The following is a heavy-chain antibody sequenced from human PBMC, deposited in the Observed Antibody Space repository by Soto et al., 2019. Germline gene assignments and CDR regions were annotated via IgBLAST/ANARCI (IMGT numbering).Heavy chain of an antibody. CDR1: GRSFSRAGYC. Sequence: SESLSLTCTVSGRSFSRAGYCWIWIRKHPGEGLEWIGFMYGSGSTSYNPSLKSRVTISVDTSTNHFSLELGSVTAADTAVYYCARTGKFYYYDNSGLLFDPWGQGTLVTVSS. J-gene: IGHJ5*02. CDR2: MYGSGST. D-gene: IGHD3-22*01. V-gene: IGHV4-31*03. CDR3: ARTGKFYYYDNSGLLFDP.